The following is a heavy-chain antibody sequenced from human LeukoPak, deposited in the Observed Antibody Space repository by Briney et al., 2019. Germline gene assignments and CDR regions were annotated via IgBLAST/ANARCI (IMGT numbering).Heavy chain of an antibody. V-gene: IGHV3-48*02. D-gene: IGHD1-26*01. J-gene: IGHJ3*02. CDR1: GFTFSSYG. CDR3: AVYGSGSRAAIEI. Sequence: GGSLRLSCAASGFTFSSYGMNWVRQAPGKGLEWVSYISSSSINVYYVDSVKGRFTISRDNAKNSLYLHMSSLRDEDTALYYCAVYGSGSRAAIEIWGEGTMVTVSS. CDR2: ISSSSINV.